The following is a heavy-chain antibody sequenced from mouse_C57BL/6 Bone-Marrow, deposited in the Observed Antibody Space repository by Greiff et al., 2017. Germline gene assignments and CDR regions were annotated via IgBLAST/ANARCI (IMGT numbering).Heavy chain of an antibody. CDR3: TKSSWYFDV. CDR1: GFTFSDAW. CDR2: IRNKANNHAT. V-gene: IGHV6-6*01. Sequence: DVHLVESGGGLVQPGGSMKLSCAASGFTFSDAWMDWVRQSPEKGLEWVAKIRNKANNHATYYAESVKGRFTISRDDSKSSVYLQMNSLRAEDTGIYYCTKSSWYFDVWGTGTTVTVSS. J-gene: IGHJ1*03. D-gene: IGHD1-1*01.